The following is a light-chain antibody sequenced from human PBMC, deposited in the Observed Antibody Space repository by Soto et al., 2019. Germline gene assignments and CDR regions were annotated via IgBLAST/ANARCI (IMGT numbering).Light chain of an antibody. CDR1: SSDVGGYNY. CDR3: SSYTSGNTYV. J-gene: IGLJ1*01. V-gene: IGLV2-14*01. CDR2: DVS. Sequence: QSALTQPASVSGSPGQSITISCTGTSSDVGGYNYVSWYQQHPGKAPKLMNYDVSNRPSGVSNRFSGSKSGNTASLTISGLQAEDEADYYCSSYTSGNTYVFGTGTKLTVL.